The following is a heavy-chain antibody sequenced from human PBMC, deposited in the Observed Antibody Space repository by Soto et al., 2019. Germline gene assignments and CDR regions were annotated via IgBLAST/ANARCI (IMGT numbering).Heavy chain of an antibody. CDR2: IYYSGST. J-gene: IGHJ6*02. D-gene: IGHD3-10*01. Sequence: SETLSLTCTVSGGSISSYYWSWIRQPPGKGLEWIGYIYYSGSTYYNPSLKSRVTISVDTSKNQFSLKLTSVTAADTAVYYCARAFVTMVRGAIYYYYGMDVWGQGTTVTVSS. CDR1: GGSISSYY. CDR3: ARAFVTMVRGAIYYYYGMDV. V-gene: IGHV4-59*08.